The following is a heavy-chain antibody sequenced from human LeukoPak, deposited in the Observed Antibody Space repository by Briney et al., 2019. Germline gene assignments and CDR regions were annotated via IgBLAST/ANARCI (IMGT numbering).Heavy chain of an antibody. D-gene: IGHD3-22*01. CDR3: AGLAGSGYRDY. CDR1: GFTFSSYG. Sequence: GGSLRLSCAASGFTFSSYGMNWVRQAPGKGLEWVSYISSSSSTIYYADFVKGRFTISRDNAKNSLYLQMNSLRAEDTAVYYCAGLAGSGYRDYWGQGTLVTVSS. V-gene: IGHV3-48*01. J-gene: IGHJ4*02. CDR2: ISSSSSTI.